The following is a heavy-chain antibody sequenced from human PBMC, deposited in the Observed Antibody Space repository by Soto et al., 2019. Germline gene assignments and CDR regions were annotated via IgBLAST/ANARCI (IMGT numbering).Heavy chain of an antibody. V-gene: IGHV3-30*03. J-gene: IGHJ4*02. CDR3: ARDPRTYSNFGLPPYFDY. D-gene: IGHD4-4*01. CDR1: GFTFSDYG. Sequence: QVQLVESGGGVVQPGRTLRLSCAASGFTFSDYGMHWVRQAPGKGLEWVAVISYDGRYEYYADSVKGRFTISRDNSKNMFYLQMNSLRPEDTAVYYCARDPRTYSNFGLPPYFDYWGQGTLVTVSS. CDR2: ISYDGRYE.